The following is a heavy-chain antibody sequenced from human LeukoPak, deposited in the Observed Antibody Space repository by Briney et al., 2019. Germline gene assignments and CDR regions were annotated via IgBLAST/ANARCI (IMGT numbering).Heavy chain of an antibody. V-gene: IGHV1-2*02. Sequence: ASVKVSCKASGYTFTGYYMHWVRQAPGQGLEWMGWINPNSGGTNYAQKFQGRVTMTRDTSISTAYMELSRLRSDDTAVYYCARGISIAVAPFDYWGQGTLVTVSS. CDR3: ARGISIAVAPFDY. CDR2: INPNSGGT. J-gene: IGHJ4*02. D-gene: IGHD6-19*01. CDR1: GYTFTGYY.